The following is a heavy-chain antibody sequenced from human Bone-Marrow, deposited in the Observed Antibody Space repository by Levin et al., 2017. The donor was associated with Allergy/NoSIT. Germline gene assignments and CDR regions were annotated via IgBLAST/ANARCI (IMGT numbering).Heavy chain of an antibody. D-gene: IGHD3-3*01. Sequence: KISCKASGGTFSSYAISWVRQAPGQGLEWMGRIIPILGIANYAQKFQGRVTITADKSTSTAYMELSSLRSEDTAVYYCARAIGPQFWSGYYLNPQYGMDVWGQGTTVTVSS. CDR3: ARAIGPQFWSGYYLNPQYGMDV. CDR2: IIPILGIA. V-gene: IGHV1-69*04. CDR1: GGTFSSYA. J-gene: IGHJ6*02.